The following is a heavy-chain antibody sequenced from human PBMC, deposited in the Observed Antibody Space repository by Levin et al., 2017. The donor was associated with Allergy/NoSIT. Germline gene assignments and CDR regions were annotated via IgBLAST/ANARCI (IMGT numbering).Heavy chain of an antibody. CDR2: ISSSSSYI. Sequence: GGSLRLSCAASGFTFSSYSMNWVRQAPGKGLEWVSSISSSSSYIYYADSVKGRFTISRDNAKNSLYLQMNSLRAEDTAVYYCGRDGSYRQAEGDYWGQGTLVTVSS. D-gene: IGHD1-26*01. CDR3: GRDGSYRQAEGDY. V-gene: IGHV3-21*01. CDR1: GFTFSSYS. J-gene: IGHJ4*02.